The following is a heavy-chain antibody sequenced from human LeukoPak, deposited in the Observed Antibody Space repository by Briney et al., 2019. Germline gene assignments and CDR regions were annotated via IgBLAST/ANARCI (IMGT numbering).Heavy chain of an antibody. D-gene: IGHD3-3*01. Sequence: GGSLRLSCAASGFTFSSYEMNWVRQAPGKGLEWVSYISSSGSTIYYADSVKGRFTISRDNSMNTLYLHMDSLRAEDTAVYYCAKYALREIFFGDFWGQGTLVVVSS. CDR1: GFTFSSYE. V-gene: IGHV3-48*03. J-gene: IGHJ4*02. CDR2: ISSSGSTI. CDR3: AKYALREIFFGDF.